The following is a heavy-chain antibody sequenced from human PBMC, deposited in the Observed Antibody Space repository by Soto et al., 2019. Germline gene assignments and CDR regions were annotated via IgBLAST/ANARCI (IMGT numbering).Heavy chain of an antibody. J-gene: IGHJ6*02. CDR1: GYTFSNYG. Sequence: QVQLVQSGAEVKKPGASVKVSCTASGYTFSNYGISWVRQGPGQGLEWMGWISGYNGNTHYEEKVQDRIKITTDTSTSTTYLELRSLRSDDTAVYFCARDPGFGFGYSYAFAMDVWGQGTTVTVSS. CDR3: ARDPGFGFGYSYAFAMDV. V-gene: IGHV1-18*01. CDR2: ISGYNGNT. D-gene: IGHD5-18*01.